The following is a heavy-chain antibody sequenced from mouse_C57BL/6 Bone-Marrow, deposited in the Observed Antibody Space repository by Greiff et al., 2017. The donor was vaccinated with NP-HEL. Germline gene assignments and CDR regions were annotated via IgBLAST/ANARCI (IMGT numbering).Heavy chain of an antibody. J-gene: IGHJ4*01. D-gene: IGHD3-2*02. Sequence: VQLQQSGPELVKPGASVKISCKASGYAFSSSWMNWVKQRPGKGLEWIGRIYPGDGDTNYNGKFKGKATLTADKSSSTAYMQLSSLTSEDSAVYFCARGSGYCAMDYWGQGTSVTVSS. CDR3: ARGSGYCAMDY. CDR1: GYAFSSSW. CDR2: IYPGDGDT. V-gene: IGHV1-82*01.